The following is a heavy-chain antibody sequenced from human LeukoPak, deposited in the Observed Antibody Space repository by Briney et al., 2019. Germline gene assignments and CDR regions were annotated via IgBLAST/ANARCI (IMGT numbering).Heavy chain of an antibody. CDR1: GFTFSSYA. J-gene: IGHJ6*02. V-gene: IGHV3-23*01. D-gene: IGHD2-21*01. Sequence: GGSLRLSCAASGFTFSSYAMSWVRQAPGKGLEWVSAISGSGGSTYYADSVKGRFTISRDNSKNTLYLQMNSLRAEDTAVYYCAKGHANSIYYYYGMDVWGQGTTVTVSS. CDR3: AKGHANSIYYYYGMDV. CDR2: ISGSGGST.